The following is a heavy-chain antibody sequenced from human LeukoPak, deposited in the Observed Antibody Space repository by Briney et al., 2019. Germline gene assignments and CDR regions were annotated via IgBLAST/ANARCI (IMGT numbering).Heavy chain of an antibody. J-gene: IGHJ3*02. CDR2: INPNSGGT. D-gene: IGHD5-18*01. CDR3: ARAGGGYSSGWGAFDI. V-gene: IGHV1-2*02. Sequence: ASVKVSCKASGYTFNAYYIHWVRQAPGQGLEWMGWINPNSGGTSYAQKFQGRATMTRDTSISTAYMELSRLGSDDTAVYFCARAGGGYSSGWGAFDIWGQGTVVTVSS. CDR1: GYTFNAYY.